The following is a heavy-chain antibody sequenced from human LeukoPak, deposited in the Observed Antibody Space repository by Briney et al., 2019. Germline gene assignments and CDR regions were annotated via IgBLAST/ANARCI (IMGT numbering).Heavy chain of an antibody. CDR2: IYTSGTI. J-gene: IGHJ5*02. Sequence: SETLSLTCTVSGGSISSYYWSWIQQPAGTALEWIGRIYTSGTITYNPSLKSRVTMSVDTSKNQFSLKLCSVTAADTAVYYCARDSGTTGEVKFDPWGQGTLVTVSS. D-gene: IGHD3-10*01. V-gene: IGHV4-4*07. CDR1: GGSISSYY. CDR3: ARDSGTTGEVKFDP.